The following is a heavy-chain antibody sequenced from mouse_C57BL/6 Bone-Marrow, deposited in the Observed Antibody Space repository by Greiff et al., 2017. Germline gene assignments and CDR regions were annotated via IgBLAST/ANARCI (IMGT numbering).Heavy chain of an antibody. CDR2: IDPNSGGT. CDR3: ARESTIRYYYAMDY. J-gene: IGHJ4*01. CDR1: GYTFTSYW. Sequence: QVQLQQPGAELVKPGASVKLSCKASGYTFTSYWMHWVKQRPGRGLEWIGRIDPNSGGTKYNEKFKSKATLTVDKPSRTAYMQLSSLTSEDAAVYYIARESTIRYYYAMDYWGQGTSVTVSS. D-gene: IGHD2-1*01. V-gene: IGHV1-72*01.